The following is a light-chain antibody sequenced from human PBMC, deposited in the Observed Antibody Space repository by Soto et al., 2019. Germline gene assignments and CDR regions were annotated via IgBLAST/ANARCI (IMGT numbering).Light chain of an antibody. V-gene: IGKV3-20*01. CDR2: GAS. CDR1: QSVRSSH. CDR3: QPYGSALI. J-gene: IGKJ4*01. Sequence: EIVLTLSPGTLPLSPGERATLSCRASQSVRSSHLVWYQQKPGQAPRLLIYGASSRANGIPDRFSGSGSGTDFTLAISRLEPEDFAVYYCQPYGSALIFGGGTTVEIK.